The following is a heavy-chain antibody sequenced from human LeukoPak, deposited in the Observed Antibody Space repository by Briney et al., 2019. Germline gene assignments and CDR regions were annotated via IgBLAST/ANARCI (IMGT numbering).Heavy chain of an antibody. CDR1: GITLSSYS. V-gene: IGHV3-21*01. Sequence: GGSLRLSCAASGITLSSYSMNWVRQAPGKGLEWVSSISSSSSYIYYADSVKGRFTISRDNAKNSLYLQMNSLRAEDTAVYYCARVTEAPYYFDYWGQGTLVTVSS. J-gene: IGHJ4*02. CDR3: ARVTEAPYYFDY. CDR2: ISSSSSYI.